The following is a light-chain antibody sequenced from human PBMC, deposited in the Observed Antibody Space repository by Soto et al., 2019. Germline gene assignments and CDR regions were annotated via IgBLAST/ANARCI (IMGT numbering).Light chain of an antibody. CDR3: NSYTSSSTFYV. Sequence: QSALTQPASVSGSPGQSITISCTGTSRDVGAYTYVSWYQQHQGRAPKIMIYEVSNRTSGVSNRFSGSKSGNTASLTISGLQAEDEADYYCNSYTSSSTFYVFGTGTKVTVL. CDR2: EVS. J-gene: IGLJ1*01. V-gene: IGLV2-14*01. CDR1: SRDVGAYTY.